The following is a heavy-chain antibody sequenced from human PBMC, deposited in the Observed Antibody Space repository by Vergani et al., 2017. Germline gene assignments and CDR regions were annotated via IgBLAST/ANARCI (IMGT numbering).Heavy chain of an antibody. CDR1: GFSFSSSA. J-gene: IGHJ4*02. CDR3: ARGGWELLELAY. V-gene: IGHV3-33*01. Sequence: HVQLVESGGGVVQPGRSLRLSCAASGFSFSSSAMHWVRQAPGKGLEWVAVIWNDGSNKYYADSVQGRFTISRDNSKNTLYLRMNSLRAEDTAVYYCARGGWELLELAYWGQGTLVTVSS. CDR2: IWNDGSNK. D-gene: IGHD1-26*01.